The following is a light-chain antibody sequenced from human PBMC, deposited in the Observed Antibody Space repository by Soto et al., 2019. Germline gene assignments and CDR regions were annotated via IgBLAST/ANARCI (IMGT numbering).Light chain of an antibody. V-gene: IGKV1-6*01. J-gene: IGKJ1*01. CDR2: GAY. CDR1: QDVRNY. CDR3: LQDYGYPWM. Sequence: AIQMTQSPSSLSASVGDRVTITCRASQDVRNYVGWYQQTPGKAPKLLIYGAYSLQSGVPSRFSGSGSGADFTLTISSLQPEDFATYFCLQDYGYPWMFGQGTRVEVK.